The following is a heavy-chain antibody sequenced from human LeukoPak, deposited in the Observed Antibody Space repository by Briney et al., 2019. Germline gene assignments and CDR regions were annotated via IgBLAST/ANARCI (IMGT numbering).Heavy chain of an antibody. V-gene: IGHV3-11*01. Sequence: TGGSLRLSCAASGFTFSDYYMSWIRQAPGKGLEWVSYISSSGSTIYFADSVKGRFTISRDNAKNSLYLQMNSLRAEDTAVYYCARVAGYFWSGYYFDYWGQGTLVTVSS. CDR3: ARVAGYFWSGYYFDY. J-gene: IGHJ4*02. D-gene: IGHD3-3*01. CDR1: GFTFSDYY. CDR2: ISSSGSTI.